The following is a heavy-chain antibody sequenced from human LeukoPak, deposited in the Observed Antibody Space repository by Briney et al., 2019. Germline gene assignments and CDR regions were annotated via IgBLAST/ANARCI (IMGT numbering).Heavy chain of an antibody. J-gene: IGHJ3*02. D-gene: IGHD1-26*01. CDR1: GFTFSSYD. CDR2: IGTAGDT. CDR3: ARAVGASDAFDI. Sequence: GGSLRLSCAASGFTFSSYDLHWVRQATGKGLEWVSAIGTAGDTYYPGSVKGRFTISRENAKNSLYLQMNSLRAGDTAVYYCARAVGASDAFDIWGQGTMVTVSS. V-gene: IGHV3-13*04.